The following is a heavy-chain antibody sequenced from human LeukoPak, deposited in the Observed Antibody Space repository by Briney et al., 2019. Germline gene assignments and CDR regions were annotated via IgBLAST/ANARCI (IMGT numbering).Heavy chain of an antibody. CDR2: IYYSGST. Sequence: SETLALTCTVSGGSISSYYWSWIRQPPGKGLEWIGYIYYSGSTSYNPSLKSRVTISVDTSKKQFSLKLSSVTAADTAFYYCARYIVSYPHDAFDIWGQGTMVTVSS. CDR3: ARYIVSYPHDAFDI. J-gene: IGHJ3*02. CDR1: GGSISSYY. V-gene: IGHV4-59*01. D-gene: IGHD1-26*01.